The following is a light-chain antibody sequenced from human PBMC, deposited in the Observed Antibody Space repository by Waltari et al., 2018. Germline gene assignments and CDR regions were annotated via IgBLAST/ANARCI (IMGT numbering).Light chain of an antibody. CDR2: KIS. V-gene: IGKV2-30*02. Sequence: DVVMTQSPLSLAVTLGQPASISCRSSQSLVHSDGNTFLNWYQQRPGQSPRRLIYKISSRDSCVPDRFSGSGSGTDFTLKISRVEAEDVGIYYCMRGTHWPPTYTFGQGTKLEIK. J-gene: IGKJ2*01. CDR3: MRGTHWPPTYT. CDR1: QSLVHSDGNTF.